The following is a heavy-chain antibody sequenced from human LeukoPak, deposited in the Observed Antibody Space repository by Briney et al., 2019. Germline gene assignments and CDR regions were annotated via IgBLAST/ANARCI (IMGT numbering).Heavy chain of an antibody. CDR1: GFTFSSYA. D-gene: IGHD6-19*01. Sequence: GGSLRLSCAASGFTFSSYAMSWVRQAPGKGLEWVSAISGSGGSTYYADSVKGRFTISRDNSKNTLYLQMNSLRAEDTAVYYCAKDRRLAGKTNWSDPWGQGTLVTVSS. CDR2: ISGSGGST. CDR3: AKDRRLAGKTNWSDP. V-gene: IGHV3-23*01. J-gene: IGHJ5*02.